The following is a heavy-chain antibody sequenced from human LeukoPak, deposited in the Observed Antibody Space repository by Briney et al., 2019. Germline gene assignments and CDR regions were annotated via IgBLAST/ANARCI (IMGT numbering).Heavy chain of an antibody. CDR2: IGGDGGST. J-gene: IGHJ6*02. CDR1: GFTFDDYA. D-gene: IGHD3-22*01. V-gene: IGHV3-43*02. CDR3: AKDMGDSSVVYGMDV. Sequence: GGSLRLSCAASGFTFDDYAMHWVRQAPGKGLEWVSLIGGDGGSTYYADSVKGRFTISRDNSKNSLYLQMNSLRTEDTALYYCAKDMGDSSVVYGMDVWGQGTTVTVS.